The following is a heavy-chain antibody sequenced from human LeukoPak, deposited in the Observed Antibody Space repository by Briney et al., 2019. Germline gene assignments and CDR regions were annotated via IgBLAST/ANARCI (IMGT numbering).Heavy chain of an antibody. J-gene: IGHJ6*03. Sequence: SVKVSCKASGVSFRDYIINWVRQAAGQGLEWMGAIIPISGTTNYAQRLQGRVTLTMDDSATTAFMEMSSLRSEDTAVYYCASRFTARQLVPADYYHMDVWGKETTVFVFS. CDR3: ASRFTARQLVPADYYHMDV. CDR1: GVSFRDYI. D-gene: IGHD6-13*01. V-gene: IGHV1-69*05. CDR2: IIPISGTT.